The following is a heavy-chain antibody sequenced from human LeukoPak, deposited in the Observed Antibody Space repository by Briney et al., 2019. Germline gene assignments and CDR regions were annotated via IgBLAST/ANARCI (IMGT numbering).Heavy chain of an antibody. CDR1: GFTFSSYS. CDR2: ISSSSSYI. J-gene: IGHJ4*02. V-gene: IGHV3-21*01. Sequence: GGSLRLSCAASGFTFSSYSMNWVRQAPGKGLEWVSSISSSSSYIYYADSVKGRFTISRDNAKNSLYLQMNSLRAEDTAVYYCARDLVDFWSGYSYFDYWGQGTLVTVPS. D-gene: IGHD3-3*01. CDR3: ARDLVDFWSGYSYFDY.